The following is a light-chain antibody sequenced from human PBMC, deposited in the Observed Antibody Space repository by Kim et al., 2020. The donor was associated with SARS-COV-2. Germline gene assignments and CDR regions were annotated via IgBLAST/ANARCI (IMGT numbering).Light chain of an antibody. V-gene: IGKV3-15*01. CDR1: QSVNSS. J-gene: IGKJ2*01. Sequence: SPGEIATRSCRAGQSVNSSLAWDQQIPGQAPLLLIYGATTRATGIPARFSGSRSGTACTLNISSLQSEDIAVYYCLQYMNWPPCYTFGHGSKREI. CDR2: GAT. CDR3: LQYMNWPPCYT.